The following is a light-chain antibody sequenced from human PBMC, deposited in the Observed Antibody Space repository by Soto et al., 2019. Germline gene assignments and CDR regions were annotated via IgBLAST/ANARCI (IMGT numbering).Light chain of an antibody. CDR3: CSYAGNNIVV. J-gene: IGLJ1*01. CDR2: DVS. V-gene: IGLV2-11*01. Sequence: QSALTQPRSVSGSPGQSVTISCTGTSSDVGGYNYVSWYQQHPGKAPKLMIFDVSKRPSGVPDHFSGSKSGNTASLTISGLQAEDEANYYCCSYAGNNIVVFGTGTKVTVL. CDR1: SSDVGGYNY.